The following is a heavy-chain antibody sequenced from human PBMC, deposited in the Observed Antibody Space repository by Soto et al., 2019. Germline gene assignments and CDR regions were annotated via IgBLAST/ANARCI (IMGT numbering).Heavy chain of an antibody. CDR3: AKDRIAAAGHFDY. Sequence: QVQLVESGGGVVQPGRSLRLSCAASGFTFSSYGMHWVRQAPGQGLEWVAVISYDGSNKYYADSVKGRFTISRDNSKNTLYLQMNSLRAEDTAVYYCAKDRIAAAGHFDYWGQGTLVTVSS. D-gene: IGHD6-13*01. V-gene: IGHV3-30*18. J-gene: IGHJ4*02. CDR2: ISYDGSNK. CDR1: GFTFSSYG.